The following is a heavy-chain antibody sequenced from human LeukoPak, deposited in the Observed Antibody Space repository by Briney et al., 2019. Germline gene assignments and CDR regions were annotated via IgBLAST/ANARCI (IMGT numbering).Heavy chain of an antibody. CDR2: ISSSSSYI. CDR1: GFTFSRYW. CDR3: AREGHYYDSSGYDY. J-gene: IGHJ4*02. Sequence: PGGSLRLSCAASGFTFSRYWMNWVRQAPGKGLEWVSSISSSSSYIYYADSVKGRFTISRDNAKNSLYLQMNSLRAEDTAVYYCAREGHYYDSSGYDYWGQGTLVTVSS. D-gene: IGHD3-22*01. V-gene: IGHV3-21*01.